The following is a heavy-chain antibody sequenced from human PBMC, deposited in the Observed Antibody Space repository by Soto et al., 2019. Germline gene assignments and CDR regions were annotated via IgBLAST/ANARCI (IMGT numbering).Heavy chain of an antibody. Sequence: GGSLRLSCTPSGFTFRNYGLLWVRQAPGKGLEWVALISYDGDHKYYPDSARGRFTVSRDNFNNMLFLQMDSLTPEDTAVYYCAKKIMVYAAQSDGLDLWGQGTTV. D-gene: IGHD2-8*01. CDR2: ISYDGDHK. CDR1: GFTFRNYG. CDR3: AKKIMVYAAQSDGLDL. J-gene: IGHJ6*02. V-gene: IGHV3-30*18.